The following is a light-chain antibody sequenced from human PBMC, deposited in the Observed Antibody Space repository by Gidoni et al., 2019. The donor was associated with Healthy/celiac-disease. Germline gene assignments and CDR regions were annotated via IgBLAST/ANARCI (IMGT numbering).Light chain of an antibody. CDR3: QQSYSTPLYT. Sequence: DIQMTQSPSSLSASVGDRVTITCRASQSISSYINRYQQEPGKAPKLRIYAASSLQSGVPSRCSGSGSGTDFTLTISSLQPEDFATYYCQQSYSTPLYTFGQGTKLEIK. V-gene: IGKV1-39*01. CDR1: QSISSY. CDR2: AAS. J-gene: IGKJ2*01.